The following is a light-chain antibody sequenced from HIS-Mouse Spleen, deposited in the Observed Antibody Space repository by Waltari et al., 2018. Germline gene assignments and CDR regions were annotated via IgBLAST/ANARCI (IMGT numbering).Light chain of an antibody. CDR3: NSRDSSGNHWV. Sequence: SSELTQDPAVSVALGQTVRITCQGDSLRSYYASWYQQKPGQAPVLVIYGKTNRPSGLPDLFSGSSSGNTASLTITGAQAEDEADYYCNSRDSSGNHWVFGGGTKLTVL. V-gene: IGLV3-19*01. CDR1: SLRSYY. J-gene: IGLJ3*02. CDR2: GKT.